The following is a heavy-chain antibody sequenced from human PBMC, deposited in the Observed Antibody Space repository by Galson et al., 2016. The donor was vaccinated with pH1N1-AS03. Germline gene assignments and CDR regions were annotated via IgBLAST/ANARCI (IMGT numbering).Heavy chain of an antibody. D-gene: IGHD6-6*01. CDR2: INPYSTNT. Sequence: SVKVSCKASGYTFTGYYMHWVRQGPGQGLEWMGWINPYSTNTNYAKKVQDRVTMTADTSTTTAHLGLRNLGSDDTAVYYCARVVAGRPFLIDYWGQGTLVIVSS. CDR1: GYTFTGYY. J-gene: IGHJ4*02. CDR3: ARVVAGRPFLIDY. V-gene: IGHV1-2*02.